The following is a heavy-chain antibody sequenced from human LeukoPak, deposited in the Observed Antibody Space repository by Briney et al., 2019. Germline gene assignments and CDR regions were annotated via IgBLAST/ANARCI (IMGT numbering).Heavy chain of an antibody. CDR2: IFAGGNT. CDR1: GFTVSSNY. Sequence: PGGSLRLSCAASGFTVSSNYMSWVRQAPGKGLEWVSVIFAGGNTYYADSVKGRFTISRHNSNNTLYLQMSSLRAEDTAVYYCARVGHYSSSWYFTPRPGEYYFDYWGQGTLVTVSS. CDR3: ARVGHYSSSWYFTPRPGEYYFDY. V-gene: IGHV3-53*04. D-gene: IGHD6-13*01. J-gene: IGHJ4*02.